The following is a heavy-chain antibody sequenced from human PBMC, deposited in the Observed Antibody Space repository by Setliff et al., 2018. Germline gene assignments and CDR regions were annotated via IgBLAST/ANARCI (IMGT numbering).Heavy chain of an antibody. CDR3: ARSFSRSEKFLRDY. J-gene: IGHJ4*02. CDR2: IIHSGST. CDR1: GGSFSGYY. Sequence: PSETLSLTCAVYGGSFSGYYWSWIRQPPGKRLEWIGEIIHSGSTNYNPSLKSRVTISMDTSKNQFSLKVSSVTAADTAVYYCARSFSRSEKFLRDYWGQGALVTVSS. D-gene: IGHD2-15*01. V-gene: IGHV4-34*12.